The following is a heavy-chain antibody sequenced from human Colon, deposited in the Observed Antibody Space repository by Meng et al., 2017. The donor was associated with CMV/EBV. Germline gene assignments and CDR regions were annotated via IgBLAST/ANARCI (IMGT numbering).Heavy chain of an antibody. V-gene: IGHV3-13*01. J-gene: IGHJ4*02. CDR1: GFTFSTYD. CDR3: ARGRSLTHFDY. CDR2: IGTVGDT. Sequence: GGSLRLSCTASGFTFSTYDFHWVRQPPGRGLGWVSSIGTVGDTYSIGSVKGRFIISREDAKNSVYLQMNGLRDGDTGLYYCARGRSLTHFDYWGQGALVTVSS.